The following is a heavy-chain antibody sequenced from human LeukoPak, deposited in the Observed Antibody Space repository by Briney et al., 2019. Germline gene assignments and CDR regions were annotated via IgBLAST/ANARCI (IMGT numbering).Heavy chain of an antibody. D-gene: IGHD5-18*01. V-gene: IGHV3-53*01. CDR3: ANGGLWLPTRTD. CDR1: GFTVSRNY. CDR2: IYSGGST. J-gene: IGHJ4*02. Sequence: HSGGSLRLSCAAFGFTVSRNYMTWVRQAPGKGLERVSVIYSGGSTYYADSVKGRFTISRDNSKNTLYLQMNSLRAEDTAVYYCANGGLWLPTRTDWGQGTLVTVSS.